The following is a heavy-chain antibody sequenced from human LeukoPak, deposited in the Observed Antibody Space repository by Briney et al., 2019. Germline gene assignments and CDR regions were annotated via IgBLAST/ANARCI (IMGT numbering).Heavy chain of an antibody. CDR2: ILYDGSNK. D-gene: IGHD2/OR15-2a*01. J-gene: IGHJ4*02. V-gene: IGHV3-30-3*01. CDR1: GFTFSSYA. CDR3: AKDPLLSIAADFDY. Sequence: PGRSLRLSCGASGFTFSSYAMHWVRQAPGKGLAWVAVILYDGSNKYYADSVKGRFTISRDNSKNTLYLQMNSLRAEDTAVYYCAKDPLLSIAADFDYWGQGTLVTVSS.